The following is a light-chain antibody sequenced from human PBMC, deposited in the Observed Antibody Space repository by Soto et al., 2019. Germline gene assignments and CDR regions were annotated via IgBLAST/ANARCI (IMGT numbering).Light chain of an antibody. CDR3: QSYDSSLSGHVV. Sequence: QSVLTQPPSVSGAPGQRVTISCTGSSSNIGARYDVHWYQQLPGTAPKLLIYGNSNRPSGVPDRFSGSKSGTSASLALTGLQAEDEADYYCQSYDSSLSGHVVFGGGTQLTVL. CDR1: SSNIGARYD. J-gene: IGLJ2*01. CDR2: GNS. V-gene: IGLV1-40*01.